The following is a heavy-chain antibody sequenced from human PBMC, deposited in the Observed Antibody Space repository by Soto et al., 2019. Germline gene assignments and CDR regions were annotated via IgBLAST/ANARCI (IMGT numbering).Heavy chain of an antibody. J-gene: IGHJ6*02. CDR1: GGSISSSSYY. V-gene: IGHV4-39*01. D-gene: IGHD3-22*01. CDR3: ARHPVLGYYYDSSGPPDYYYGMDV. Sequence: AXETLSLTCTVAGGSISSSSYYWGWIRQPPGKGLEWIGIIYYSGSTYYNPSLKSRVTISVDTSKNQFSLKLSSVTAADTAVYYCARHPVLGYYYDSSGPPDYYYGMDVWGQGTTVTVSS. CDR2: IYYSGST.